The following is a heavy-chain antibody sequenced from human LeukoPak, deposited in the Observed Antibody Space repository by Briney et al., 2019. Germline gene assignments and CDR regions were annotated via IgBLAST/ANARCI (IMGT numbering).Heavy chain of an antibody. J-gene: IGHJ6*03. Sequence: VASVKVSCKASGGTFSSYAISWVRQAPGQGLEWMGGIIPIFGTANYAQKFQGRVTITAGESTSTAYMELSSLRSEDTAVYYCATPRAAASYNYYYYYMDVWGKGTTVTVSS. CDR3: ATPRAAASYNYYYYYMDV. V-gene: IGHV1-69*01. D-gene: IGHD6-13*01. CDR1: GGTFSSYA. CDR2: IIPIFGTA.